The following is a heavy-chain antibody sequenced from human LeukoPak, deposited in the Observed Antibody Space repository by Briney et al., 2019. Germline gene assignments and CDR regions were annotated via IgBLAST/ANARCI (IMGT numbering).Heavy chain of an antibody. J-gene: IGHJ5*02. V-gene: IGHV4-39*01. D-gene: IGHD3-3*01. CDR2: IYYSGST. CDR1: GGSISSSSYY. Sequence: PSETLSLTCTVSGGSISSSSYYWGWIRQPPGKGLEWIGSIYYSGSTYYNPSLKSRVTISVDTSKNQFSLKLSSVTAADTAVYYCARYDFLSELGFDPWGQGTLVTVSS. CDR3: ARYDFLSELGFDP.